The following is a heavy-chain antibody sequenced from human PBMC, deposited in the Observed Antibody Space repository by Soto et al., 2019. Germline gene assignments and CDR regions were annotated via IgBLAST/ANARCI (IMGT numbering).Heavy chain of an antibody. D-gene: IGHD3-10*01. CDR1: GFTFNDFE. Sequence: EVQLVESGGGLVQPGGSLRLSCGVSGFTFNDFEMNWVRQAPGKGLEWLAYIDGSGTTKKYADSVRGRFTISRDNPNNSLFLQMSSLSAADTAIYYCARGFGRLNYWGQGTLVSVSS. CDR3: ARGFGRLNY. V-gene: IGHV3-48*03. CDR2: IDGSGTTK. J-gene: IGHJ4*02.